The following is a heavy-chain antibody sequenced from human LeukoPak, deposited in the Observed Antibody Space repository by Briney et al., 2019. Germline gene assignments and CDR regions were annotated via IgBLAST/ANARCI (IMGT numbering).Heavy chain of an antibody. D-gene: IGHD6-13*01. J-gene: IGHJ6*02. Sequence: PSETLSLTCAVSGGSISSYYCSWSRQPPGKELEWIGYIYYSGSTNYNPSLKSRVTISVYTSKNQFSLKLSSVTAADTAVYYCATSLAAAGSYYYYGMDVWGQGTTVTVSS. CDR1: GGSISSYY. V-gene: IGHV4-59*01. CDR3: ATSLAAAGSYYYYGMDV. CDR2: IYYSGST.